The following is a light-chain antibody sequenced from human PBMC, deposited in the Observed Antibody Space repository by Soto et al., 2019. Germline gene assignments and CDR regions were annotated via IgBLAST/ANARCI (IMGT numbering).Light chain of an antibody. Sequence: DIQMTQSPSTLSASVGDTVTVTCRASQTITRWMAWYQQKPGKAPKLLIYDASTLESGVPSRFSGSGSGTDFTITILSLQPEDFETYYCQQSYSRVTFGQGTKVDSK. CDR3: QQSYSRVT. J-gene: IGKJ1*01. CDR2: DAS. V-gene: IGKV1-5*01. CDR1: QTITRW.